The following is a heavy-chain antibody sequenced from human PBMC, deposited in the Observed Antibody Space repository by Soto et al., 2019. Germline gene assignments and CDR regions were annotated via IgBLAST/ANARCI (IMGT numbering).Heavy chain of an antibody. CDR1: GFNFNYYW. CDR2: IQNDGSRT. Sequence: GGSLRLSCAASGFNFNYYWMHWVRQAPGQGLMWVSHIQNDGSRTTYADSVKGRFTISRDNAKNTVYLQMNSLTVEDTAVYYCARGDRGVFDLWGQGTTVTVSS. J-gene: IGHJ3*01. D-gene: IGHD2-21*02. V-gene: IGHV3-74*01. CDR3: ARGDRGVFDL.